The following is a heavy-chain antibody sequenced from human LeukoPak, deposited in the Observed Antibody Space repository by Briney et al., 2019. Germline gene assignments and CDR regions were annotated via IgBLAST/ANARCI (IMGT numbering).Heavy chain of an antibody. CDR2: ISGSAGST. V-gene: IGHV3-23*01. CDR3: AKDGLGRYPYYGMDV. Sequence: GGSLRLSCAAFGFTFSSYAMSWVRQAPGKGLEWVSGISGSAGSTYYADSAKGRFTISRDNSKNTLYLQMNSLRAEDTAVYYCAKDGLGRYPYYGMDVWGKGTTGTVSS. D-gene: IGHD3-16*01. J-gene: IGHJ6*04. CDR1: GFTFSSYA.